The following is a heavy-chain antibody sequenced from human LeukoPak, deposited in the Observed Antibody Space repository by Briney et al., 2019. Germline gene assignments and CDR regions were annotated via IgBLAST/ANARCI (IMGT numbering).Heavy chain of an antibody. CDR3: ARGGIAAAGTRWFDP. CDR2: INPNSGGT. V-gene: IGHV1-2*02. CDR1: GYTFTSYG. Sequence: ASVKVSCKASGYTFTSYGISWVRQAPGQGLEWMGWINPNSGGTNYAQKFQGRVTMTRDTSISTAYMELSRLRSDDTAVYYCARGGIAAAGTRWFDPWGQGTLVTVSS. J-gene: IGHJ5*02. D-gene: IGHD6-13*01.